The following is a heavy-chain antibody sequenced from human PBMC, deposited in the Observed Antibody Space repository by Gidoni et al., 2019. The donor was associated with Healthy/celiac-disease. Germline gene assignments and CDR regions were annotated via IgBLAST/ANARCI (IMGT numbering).Heavy chain of an antibody. Sequence: QVTLKESGPVLVKPTETLTRTCTVSGFALSNARMGVSWIRQPPGKALEWLAHIVSHYEKSYSTSLKRRLPLSKDTSTRQVVLTLTTLDPVDTATYYCARAPRYNWNWRFWYFDLWGRGTLVTVSS. CDR3: ARAPRYNWNWRFWYFDL. CDR1: GFALSNARMG. CDR2: IVSHYEK. V-gene: IGHV2-26*01. D-gene: IGHD1-7*01. J-gene: IGHJ2*01.